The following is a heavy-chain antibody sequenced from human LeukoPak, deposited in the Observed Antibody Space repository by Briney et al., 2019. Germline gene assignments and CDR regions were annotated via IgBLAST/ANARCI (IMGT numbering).Heavy chain of an antibody. CDR2: FDPEDGET. J-gene: IGHJ2*01. CDR1: GYTLTELS. Sequence: ASVRVSCKVSGYTLTELSMHWVRQAPGKGLEWMGGFDPEDGETIYAQKFQGRVTMTEDTSTDTAYMELSSLRSEDTAVYYCATDSEDDYSHSLLNGGWDLWGRGTLVTVSS. D-gene: IGHD4-11*01. V-gene: IGHV1-24*01. CDR3: ATDSEDDYSHSLLNGGWDL.